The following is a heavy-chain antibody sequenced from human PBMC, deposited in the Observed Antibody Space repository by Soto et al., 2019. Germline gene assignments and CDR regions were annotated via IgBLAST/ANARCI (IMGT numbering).Heavy chain of an antibody. CDR2: INAGNGNT. CDR1: GYTFTSYA. CDR3: ASGDILTGHALNFDY. D-gene: IGHD3-9*01. J-gene: IGHJ4*02. Sequence: ASVKVSCKASGYTFTSYAMHWVRQAPGQRLEWMGWINAGNGNTKYSQKFQGRVTITRDTSASTAYMELSSLRSEDTAVYYCASGDILTGHALNFDYWGQGTLVTVS. V-gene: IGHV1-3*01.